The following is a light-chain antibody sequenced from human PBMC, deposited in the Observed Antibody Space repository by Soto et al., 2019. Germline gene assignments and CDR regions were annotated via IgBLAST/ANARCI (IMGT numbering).Light chain of an antibody. V-gene: IGKV3-20*01. CDR1: QSLTNSF. CDR3: QQYGTSEII. Sequence: EIVLTQSTGTLSFSPGERATVSCRASQSLTNSFIAWYQQKPGQAPRLLIYDTSSRATGIPDRFSGSGSGTDFTLTISRLEPEDFAVFFCQQYGTSEIIFGQGTRLEIK. J-gene: IGKJ5*01. CDR2: DTS.